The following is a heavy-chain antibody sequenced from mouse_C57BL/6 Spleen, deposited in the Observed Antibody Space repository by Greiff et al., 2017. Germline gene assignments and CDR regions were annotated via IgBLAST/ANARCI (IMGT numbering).Heavy chain of an antibody. Sequence: VTLQQSGAELVKPGASVKISCKASGYAFSSYWMTWVKQRPGKGLEWIGQIYPGDGDTHYTGTFKGKATLTADKSCSTAYMQLSSLTSEDSAVYFCARYYGNYEDYVDYGGQGTTLTVSS. J-gene: IGHJ2*01. CDR3: ARYYGNYEDYVDY. CDR1: GYAFSSYW. D-gene: IGHD2-1*01. CDR2: IYPGDGDT. V-gene: IGHV1-80*01.